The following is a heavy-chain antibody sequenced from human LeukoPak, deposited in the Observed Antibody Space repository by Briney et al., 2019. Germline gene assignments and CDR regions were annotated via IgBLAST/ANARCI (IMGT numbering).Heavy chain of an antibody. Sequence: SETLSLTCTVSGGSISSYYWSWIRQPPGKGLEWLGYIYYSGSTNYNPSLKSRVTISVDTSKSQISLKLSSVTAADTAVYYCARDGPGYYYGMDVWGQGTTVTVSS. J-gene: IGHJ6*02. V-gene: IGHV4-59*12. CDR3: ARDGPGYYYGMDV. D-gene: IGHD3-10*01. CDR1: GGSISSYY. CDR2: IYYSGST.